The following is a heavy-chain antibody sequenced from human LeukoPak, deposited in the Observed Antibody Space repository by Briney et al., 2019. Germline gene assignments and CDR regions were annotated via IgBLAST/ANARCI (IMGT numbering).Heavy chain of an antibody. V-gene: IGHV3-30-3*01. D-gene: IGHD3-22*01. CDR2: ISYDGSNK. CDR1: GFTFSSYA. CDR3: ARASGQYYYDSSGYLDY. Sequence: PGGSLRLSCAASGFTFSSYAMHWVRQAPGKGLEWVAVISYDGSNKYYADSVKGRFTISRDNSKNTLCLQMNSLRAEDTAVYYCARASGQYYYDSSGYLDYWGQGTLVTVSS. J-gene: IGHJ4*02.